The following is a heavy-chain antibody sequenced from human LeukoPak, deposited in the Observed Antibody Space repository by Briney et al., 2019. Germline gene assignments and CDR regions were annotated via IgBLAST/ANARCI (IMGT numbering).Heavy chain of an antibody. Sequence: SETLSLTCTVSGVSISSRTYYWAWVRQPPGKGLEWLGSMYKTGSSYYNPSLRSRVTISVDTSQNQISLKVTSVTAADTAVYYCARDLYYENSGGWFDPWGQGTLVTVSS. CDR1: GVSISSRTYY. J-gene: IGHJ5*02. CDR2: MYKTGSS. CDR3: ARDLYYENSGGWFDP. D-gene: IGHD3-22*01. V-gene: IGHV4-39*07.